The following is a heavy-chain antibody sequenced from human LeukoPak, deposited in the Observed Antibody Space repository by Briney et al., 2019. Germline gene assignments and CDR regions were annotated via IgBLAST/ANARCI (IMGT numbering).Heavy chain of an antibody. Sequence: PSETLSLTCTVSGGSINSRTYYWGWIRQPPGEGLEWIGSVYNTGSTYYNLSLKSRVTISIDTSKNQFSLKLSSVTAADTAVYYCASLPYYYDSSGYYSDYWGQGTLVTVSS. V-gene: IGHV4-39*07. CDR2: VYNTGST. CDR1: GGSINSRTYY. J-gene: IGHJ4*02. D-gene: IGHD3-22*01. CDR3: ASLPYYYDSSGYYSDY.